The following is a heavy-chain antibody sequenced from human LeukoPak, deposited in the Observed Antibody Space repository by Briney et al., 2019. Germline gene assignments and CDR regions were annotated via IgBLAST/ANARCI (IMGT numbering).Heavy chain of an antibody. D-gene: IGHD1-26*01. J-gene: IGHJ6*02. CDR2: IYVGDAT. CDR3: ARDGGSGTYVETYYSGMDV. Sequence: RGSLRLSCAASGFTVSNNFLSWVRRAPGKGLEWVSFIYVGDATYYADSVKGRFTISRDNSKNTVYLQMNSLRTEDSAVYYCARDGGSGTYVETYYSGMDVWGQGTTVTVSS. V-gene: IGHV3-66*01. CDR1: GFTVSNNF.